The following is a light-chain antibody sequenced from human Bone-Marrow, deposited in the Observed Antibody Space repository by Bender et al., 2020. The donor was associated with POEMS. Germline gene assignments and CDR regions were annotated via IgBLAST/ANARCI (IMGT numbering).Light chain of an antibody. V-gene: IGLV1-44*01. CDR2: NTN. Sequence: QTVLNQTPSASGTPGQRVIISCSGSSSNIVTNTVNWYQHLPGTAPKVLIYNTNQRPSGVPDRFSGSKSGTSASLAISALQSADEGDYNSATWHDSLNGWVFGVWTKLAVL. J-gene: IGLJ3*02. CDR1: SSNIVTNT. CDR3: ATWHDSLNGWV.